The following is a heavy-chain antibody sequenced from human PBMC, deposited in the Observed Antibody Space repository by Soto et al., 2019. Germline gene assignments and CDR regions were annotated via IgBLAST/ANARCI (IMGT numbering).Heavy chain of an antibody. Sequence: PGGSLRLSCAASGFTFSMSAMSWVRQAPGKGLEWVSTTGLNGRTTYYADSVKGQFTVSRDNSKNTLHLQMNGLRAEDTAVYYCATVHSTSRSFDYWGQGTLVTVSS. CDR2: TGLNGRTT. CDR1: GFTFSMSA. D-gene: IGHD2-2*01. J-gene: IGHJ4*02. CDR3: ATVHSTSRSFDY. V-gene: IGHV3-23*01.